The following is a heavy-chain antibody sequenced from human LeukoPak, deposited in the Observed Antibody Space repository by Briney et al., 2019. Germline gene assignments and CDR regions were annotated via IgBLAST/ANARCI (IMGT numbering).Heavy chain of an antibody. Sequence: GGSLRLSCAASGFTFINYWMSWVRQAPGKGLEWVANIKQDGSEKYYVDSVKGRFTISRDNAKNSLYLQMNSLSAEDTAMYYCARGLLTYYYDSRGASDAFDIWGQGTMVTVSS. CDR1: GFTFINYW. D-gene: IGHD3-22*01. CDR3: ARGLLTYYYDSRGASDAFDI. CDR2: IKQDGSEK. J-gene: IGHJ3*02. V-gene: IGHV3-7*03.